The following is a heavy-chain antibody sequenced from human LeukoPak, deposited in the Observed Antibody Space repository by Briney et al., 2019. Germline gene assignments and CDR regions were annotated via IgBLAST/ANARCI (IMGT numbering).Heavy chain of an antibody. V-gene: IGHV3-30-3*01. CDR2: ISYDGSNK. CDR3: ARDPYVWGSYRPEYYFDY. J-gene: IGHJ4*02. Sequence: RSLRLSCAASGFTFSSYAMHWVRQAPGKGLEWVAVISYDGSNKYYADSVKGRFTISRDNSKNTLYLQMNSLRAEDTAVYYCARDPYVWGSYRPEYYFDYWGQGTLVTVSS. CDR1: GFTFSSYA. D-gene: IGHD3-16*02.